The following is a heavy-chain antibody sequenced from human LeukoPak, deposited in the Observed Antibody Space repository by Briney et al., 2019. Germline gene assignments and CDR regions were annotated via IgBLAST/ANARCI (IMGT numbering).Heavy chain of an antibody. CDR2: ISNDSVDK. V-gene: IGHV3-11*04. D-gene: IGHD3-3*01. J-gene: IGHJ3*02. CDR1: GFSFSDYY. Sequence: GGALILSCVGSGFSFSDYYMSWIRQAPGKGLEWVSYISNDSVDKYYVDSVRGRFTISRDNAKKSMYLQMSGLRVEDTAVYYCARRDWVSGAVRAFDIWGQGTMVTVPS. CDR3: ARRDWVSGAVRAFDI.